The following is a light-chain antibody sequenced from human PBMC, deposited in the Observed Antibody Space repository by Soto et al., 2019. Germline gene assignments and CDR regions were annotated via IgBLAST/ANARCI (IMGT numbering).Light chain of an antibody. V-gene: IGKV1-5*01. CDR2: GAS. J-gene: IGKJ2*01. CDR3: QQYKSLYA. CDR1: QSINRF. Sequence: IQMTQSPSTLSVSVGDRVTITCRASQSINRFLAWYQQKPGKAPKVLIYGASTLESGVPSRFSGSGSGTEFTLTISSLQPDAFATYYCQQYKSLYAFGQGTKLEIK.